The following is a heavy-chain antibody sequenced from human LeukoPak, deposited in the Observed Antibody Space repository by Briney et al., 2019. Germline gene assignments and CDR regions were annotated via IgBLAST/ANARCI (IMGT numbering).Heavy chain of an antibody. CDR2: INPNSGGT. D-gene: IGHD3-10*01. V-gene: IGHV1-2*02. CDR1: GYTFTGYY. J-gene: IGHJ4*02. CDR3: ARVRGPMVRARVPVYYFDY. Sequence: GASVKVSCKASGYTFTGYYMHWVRQAPGQGLEWMGWINPNSGGTNYAQKFQGRVTMTRDTSISTAYMELSRLRSDDTAVYYCARVRGPMVRARVPVYYFDYWGQGTLVTVSS.